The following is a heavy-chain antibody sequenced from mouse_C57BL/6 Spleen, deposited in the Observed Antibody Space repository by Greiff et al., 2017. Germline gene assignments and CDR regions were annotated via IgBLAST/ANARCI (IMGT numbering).Heavy chain of an antibody. CDR2: ISSGGDYI. D-gene: IGHD1-1*01. J-gene: IGHJ2*01. Sequence: ESGEGLVKPGGSLKLSCAASGFTFSSYAMSWVRQTPEKRLEWVAYISSGGDYIYYADTVKGRFTISRDNARNTLYLQMSSLKSEDTAMYYCTRVSITTVVEGYFDYWGQGTTLTVSS. V-gene: IGHV5-9-1*02. CDR1: GFTFSSYA. CDR3: TRVSITTVVEGYFDY.